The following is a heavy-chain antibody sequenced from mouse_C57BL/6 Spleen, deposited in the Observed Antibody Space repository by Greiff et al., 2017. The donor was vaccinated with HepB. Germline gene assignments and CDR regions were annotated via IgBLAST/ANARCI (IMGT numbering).Heavy chain of an antibody. J-gene: IGHJ3*01. CDR2: ISYDGSN. CDR3: ARGHYGSSPWFAY. CDR1: GYSITSGYY. D-gene: IGHD1-1*01. Sequence: EVQLQESGPGLVKPSQSLSLTCSVTGYSITSGYYWNWIRQFPGNKLEWMGYISYDGSNNYNPSLKNRISITRDTSKNQFFLKLNSVTTEDTATYYCARGHYGSSPWFAYWGQGTLVTVSA. V-gene: IGHV3-6*01.